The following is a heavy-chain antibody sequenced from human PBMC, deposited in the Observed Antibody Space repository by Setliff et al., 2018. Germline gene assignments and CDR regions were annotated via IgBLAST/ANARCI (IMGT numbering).Heavy chain of an antibody. CDR3: ARDPNGDFVGAFDP. V-gene: IGHV3-11*01. CDR2: ITGSSII. Sequence: GGSLRLSCAASGFSFSDHYISWIRQAPGKGLEWLSYITGSSIIYYADSVKGRSTISRDNSGNTLYLLMSSLRGDDTASYYCARDPNGDFVGAFDPWGQGIRVTVSS. D-gene: IGHD4-17*01. CDR1: GFSFSDHY. J-gene: IGHJ5*02.